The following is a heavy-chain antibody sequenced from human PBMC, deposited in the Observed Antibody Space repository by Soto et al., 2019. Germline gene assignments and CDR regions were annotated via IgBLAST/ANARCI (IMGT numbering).Heavy chain of an antibody. Sequence: EVQLLESGGGLVQPGGSLRLSCAASGFTFSSYAMSWVRQAPGKGLEWVSTISGSGSGTYYADSVKGRFTISRDNSKNTLYRHMNSLRAADTAVYYCANASSGATRLFDYLGQGTLVTVSS. CDR1: GFTFSSYA. J-gene: IGHJ4*02. V-gene: IGHV3-23*01. D-gene: IGHD1-26*01. CDR2: ISGSGSGT. CDR3: ANASSGATRLFDY.